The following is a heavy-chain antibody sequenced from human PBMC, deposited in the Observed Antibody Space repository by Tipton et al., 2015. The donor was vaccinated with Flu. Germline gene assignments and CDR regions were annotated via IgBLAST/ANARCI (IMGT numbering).Heavy chain of an antibody. J-gene: IGHJ1*01. V-gene: IGHV3-23*01. Sequence: SLRLSCAASGFIFSDYAMSWVRQAPGKGLEWVSRISGGGDGTDSADSVKGRFTISRDNSKNTLYLRMSSLRAEDTALYYCAKQGGDYPPFPEYFQHWGQGTLVTVSS. CDR3: AKQGGDYPPFPEYFQH. CDR1: GFIFSDYA. CDR2: ISGGGDGT. D-gene: IGHD4-17*01.